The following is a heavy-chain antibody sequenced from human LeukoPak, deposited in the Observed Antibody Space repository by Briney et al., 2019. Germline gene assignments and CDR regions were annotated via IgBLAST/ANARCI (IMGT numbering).Heavy chain of an antibody. CDR3: AKVAGSPLTIFGVAPDY. Sequence: GGSLRLSCAASGFTFSSYGMHWVRQAPGKGPEWVAFIRYDGSNKYYADSVKGRFTISRDNSKNTLYLQMNSLRAEDTAVYYCAKVAGSPLTIFGVAPDYWGQGTLVTVSS. D-gene: IGHD3-3*01. J-gene: IGHJ4*01. V-gene: IGHV3-30*02. CDR2: IRYDGSNK. CDR1: GFTFSSYG.